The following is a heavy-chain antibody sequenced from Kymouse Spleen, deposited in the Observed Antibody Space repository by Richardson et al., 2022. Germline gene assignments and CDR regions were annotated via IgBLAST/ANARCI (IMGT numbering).Heavy chain of an antibody. CDR1: GGSFSGYY. CDR3: ARGLGELLSPSFDY. V-gene: IGHV4-34*01. D-gene: IGHD3-10*01. J-gene: IGHJ4*02. CDR2: INHSGST. Sequence: QVQLQQWGAGLLKPSETLSLTCAVYGGSFSGYYWSWIRQPPGKGLEWIGEINHSGSTNYNPSLKSRVTISVDTSKNQFSLKLSSVTAADTAVYYCARGLGELLSPSFDYWGQGTLVTVSS.